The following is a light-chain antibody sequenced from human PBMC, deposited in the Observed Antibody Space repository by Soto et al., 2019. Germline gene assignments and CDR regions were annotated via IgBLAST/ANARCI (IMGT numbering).Light chain of an antibody. J-gene: IGKJ3*01. Sequence: EIVMTQSPATLSVSPGERATLSCRASQSVSDNLAWYQQKPGQAPRLLIYGASTGASGIPARFSGSGSGTEFTLTISSLQPEDFAVYYCQQYNSWPITFCPGTKVDI. CDR2: GAS. CDR3: QQYNSWPIT. CDR1: QSVSDN. V-gene: IGKV3-15*01.